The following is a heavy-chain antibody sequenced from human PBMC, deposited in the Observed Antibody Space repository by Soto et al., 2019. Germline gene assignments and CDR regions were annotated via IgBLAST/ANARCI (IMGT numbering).Heavy chain of an antibody. CDR2: IYPGDSDT. CDR3: ARQKDSWQQPVGWFDP. CDR1: GYSFTSYW. D-gene: IGHD6-13*01. V-gene: IGHV5-51*01. Sequence: PGESLKISCKGSGYSFTSYWIGWVRQMPGKGLEWMGIIYPGDSDTRYSPSFQGQVTISADKSISTAYLQWSSLKASDTAMYYCARQKDSWQQPVGWFDPWGQGTLVTVSS. J-gene: IGHJ5*02.